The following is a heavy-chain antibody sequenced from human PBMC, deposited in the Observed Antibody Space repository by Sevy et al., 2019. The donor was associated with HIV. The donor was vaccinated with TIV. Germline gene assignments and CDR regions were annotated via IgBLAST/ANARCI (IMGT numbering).Heavy chain of an antibody. CDR1: GFTFTLYA. CDR3: SRVAVEYCTDDCYHRFDY. V-gene: IGHV3-30-3*01. CDR2: ISYSGTNK. D-gene: IGHD2-21*02. J-gene: IGHJ4*02. Sequence: GGCLRLSCAASGFTFTLYAIHWVRQAPGKGLEWVALISYSGTNKYYADSVKGRFTISRDDSKNTAYLQMNNLRTDDTAVYYCSRVAVEYCTDDCYHRFDYWGQGTQVTVSS.